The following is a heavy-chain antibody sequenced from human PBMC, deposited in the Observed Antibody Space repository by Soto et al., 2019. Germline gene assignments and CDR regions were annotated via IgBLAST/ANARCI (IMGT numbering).Heavy chain of an antibody. CDR2: INHSGST. J-gene: IGHJ4*02. CDR3: ARGTVTKYFDY. Sequence: DTLSLTCAVYGGSFSGYYWSWIRQPPGKGLEWIGEINHSGSTNYNPSLKSRVTISVDTSKNQFSLKLSSVTAADTAVYYCARGTVTKYFDYWGQGTLVTVSS. D-gene: IGHD4-17*01. CDR1: GGSFSGYY. V-gene: IGHV4-34*01.